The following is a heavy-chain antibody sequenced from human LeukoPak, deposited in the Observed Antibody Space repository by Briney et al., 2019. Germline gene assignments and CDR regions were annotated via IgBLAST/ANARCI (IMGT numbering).Heavy chain of an antibody. V-gene: IGHV1-46*01. CDR1: GYTFTSYY. D-gene: IGHD3-16*01. CDR2: ISPSEGST. J-gene: IGHJ4*02. CDR3: ARGWGERDYFDY. Sequence: GASVKVSCKASGYTFTSYYMHWVRQAPGQGLEWMGIISPSEGSTNYAQNFRGRVTMTRDTSISTAYMELSRLTSDDTAVYYCARGWGERDYFDYWGQGTLVTVSS.